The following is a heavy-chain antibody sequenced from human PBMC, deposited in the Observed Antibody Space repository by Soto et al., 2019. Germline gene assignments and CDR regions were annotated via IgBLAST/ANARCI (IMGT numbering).Heavy chain of an antibody. V-gene: IGHV6-1*01. CDR2: TYYRSKWYN. CDR1: GDSVSSNSAA. CDR3: ARGDYIGVIAAAGTGAFDI. J-gene: IGHJ3*02. D-gene: IGHD6-13*01. Sequence: KQSQTLSLTCAISGDSVSSNSAAWNWIRQSPSRGLEWLGRTYYRSKWYNDYAVSVKSRITINPDTSKNQFSLQLNSVTPEDTAVYYCARGDYIGVIAAAGTGAFDIWGQGTMVTVSS.